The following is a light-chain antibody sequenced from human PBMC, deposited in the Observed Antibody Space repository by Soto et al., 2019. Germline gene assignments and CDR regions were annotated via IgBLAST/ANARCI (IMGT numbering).Light chain of an antibody. CDR1: QSVSSN. CDR3: QQYNNSPLT. CDR2: VAS. V-gene: IGKV3-15*01. Sequence: EIVMTQSPATLSVSPGERATLSCRASQSVSSNLAWYQQKPGQAPRLLIYVASTRATGIPARFSGSGSGTEFTLTISSLQSEDFAVYYCQQYNNSPLTFGGGTKVEIK. J-gene: IGKJ4*01.